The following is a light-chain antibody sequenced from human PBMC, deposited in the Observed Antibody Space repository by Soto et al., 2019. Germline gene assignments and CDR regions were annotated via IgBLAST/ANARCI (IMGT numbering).Light chain of an antibody. CDR3: QQYGTSPLMYT. CDR2: GAS. Sequence: EIVMTQSPATLSVSPGERATLSCRASQSVSSSLAWYQQNPGQAPRLLIYGASIRATGVPDRFSGSGSGTDFTLTITRLEAEDFAVYYCQQYGTSPLMYTFGQGTKLGVK. J-gene: IGKJ2*01. V-gene: IGKV3-20*01. CDR1: QSVSSS.